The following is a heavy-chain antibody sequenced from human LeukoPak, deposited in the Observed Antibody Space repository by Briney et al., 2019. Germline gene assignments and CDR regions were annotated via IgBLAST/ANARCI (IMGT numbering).Heavy chain of an antibody. J-gene: IGHJ4*02. CDR2: ISDDGTRK. V-gene: IGHV3-30*03. Sequence: GGSLRLSCAASRFTFSNYGIHWVRLAPGKGLGWVVVISDDGTRKYYADSVQGRFTISRDNSKNTLYLQMNSLRAEDTAVYYCARVSRDMTSPFDYWGQGTLVTVSS. CDR3: ARVSRDMTSPFDY. D-gene: IGHD2-15*01. CDR1: RFTFSNYG.